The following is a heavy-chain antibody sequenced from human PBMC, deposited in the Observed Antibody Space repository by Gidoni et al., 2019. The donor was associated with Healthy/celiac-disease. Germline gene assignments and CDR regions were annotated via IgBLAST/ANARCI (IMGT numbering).Heavy chain of an antibody. CDR3: ARDPAYYYDSSGYYIGGDY. D-gene: IGHD3-22*01. V-gene: IGHV3-21*01. Sequence: EVQLVESGGGLVKPGGSLRLSCAASGFPFSSYSMNWVRQAPGKGLGWVSSISSSSSYIYYADSVKGRFTISRDNAKNSLYLQMNSLRAEDTAVYYCARDPAYYYDSSGYYIGGDYWGQGTLVTVSS. CDR1: GFPFSSYS. CDR2: ISSSSSYI. J-gene: IGHJ4*02.